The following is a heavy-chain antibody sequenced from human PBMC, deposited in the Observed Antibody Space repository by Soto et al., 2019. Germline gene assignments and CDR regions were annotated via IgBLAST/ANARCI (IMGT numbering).Heavy chain of an antibody. CDR3: ARELKPYNSGWYFTLS. D-gene: IGHD6-19*01. CDR1: GGSVSSHY. V-gene: IGHV4-4*07. J-gene: IGHJ5*02. CDR2: IYISGNT. Sequence: SATLSLTCSVSGGSVSSHYWSWVRQPAGKGLEWIGRIYISGNTKYNPSFKSRVTMSVDTSKNQVSLRLSSVTAADTAVYYCARELKPYNSGWYFTLSWSQGTQVTVSS.